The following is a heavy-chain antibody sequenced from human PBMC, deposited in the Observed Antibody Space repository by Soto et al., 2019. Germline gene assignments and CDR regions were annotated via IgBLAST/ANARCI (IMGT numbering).Heavy chain of an antibody. CDR2: ISTYNANT. Sequence: ASVKVSCKASGYIFSNYGISWVRQAPGQGLEWMGWISTYNANTYYAQKFQGRVTMTTDTSTSTAYMELRSLRSDDTAVFYCARERHGSSWSSAESLQYWGQGTLVTVSS. CDR1: GYIFSNYG. CDR3: ARERHGSSWSSAESLQY. D-gene: IGHD6-13*01. J-gene: IGHJ1*01. V-gene: IGHV1-18*01.